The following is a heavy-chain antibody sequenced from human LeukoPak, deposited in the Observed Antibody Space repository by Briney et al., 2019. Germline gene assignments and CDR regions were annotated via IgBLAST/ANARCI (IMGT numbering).Heavy chain of an antibody. J-gene: IGHJ3*02. V-gene: IGHV3-30-3*01. CDR1: GFTFSSYA. Sequence: PGRSLRLSCAASGFTFSSYAMHWVRQAPGKGLEWVAVISYDGSNKYYADSAKGRFTISRDNSKNTLYLQMNSLRAEDTAVYYCARDDSTYYDFWSGYYPDAFDIWGQGTMVTVSS. CDR3: ARDDSTYYDFWSGYYPDAFDI. D-gene: IGHD3-3*01. CDR2: ISYDGSNK.